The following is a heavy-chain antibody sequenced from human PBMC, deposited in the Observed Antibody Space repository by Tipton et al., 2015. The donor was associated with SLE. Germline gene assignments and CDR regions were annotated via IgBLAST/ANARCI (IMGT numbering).Heavy chain of an antibody. CDR2: IWFDASNE. Sequence: SLRLSCAASGFSFSDYWMSWVRQAPGKGLELVALIWFDASNEYYADSVKGRFTVSRDNSKNTLFLQMNRLRAEDTAVYYCAKESLVGGSYGYGGIDVWGQGTMVTVSS. CDR1: GFSFSDYW. D-gene: IGHD3-16*01. J-gene: IGHJ3*01. V-gene: IGHV3-33*06. CDR3: AKESLVGGSYGYGGIDV.